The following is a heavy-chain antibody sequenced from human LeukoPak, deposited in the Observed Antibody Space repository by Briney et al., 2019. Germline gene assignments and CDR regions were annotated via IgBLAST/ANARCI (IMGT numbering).Heavy chain of an antibody. CDR2: ISSSSSYI. CDR3: ARAPYGITFGPGDY. D-gene: IGHD3-16*01. V-gene: IGHV3-21*01. J-gene: IGHJ4*02. CDR1: GFTFSSYS. Sequence: PGGSLRLSCAASGFTFSSYSMNWVRQGPGKGREWASSISSSSSYIYYADSVKGRFTISRDNAKSSLYLQMNSLRAEDTAVYYCARAPYGITFGPGDYWGQGTLVTVSS.